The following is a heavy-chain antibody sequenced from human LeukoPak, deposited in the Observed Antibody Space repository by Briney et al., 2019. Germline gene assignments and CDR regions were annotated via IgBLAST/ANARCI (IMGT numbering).Heavy chain of an antibody. CDR2: IYYSGST. J-gene: IGHJ3*02. V-gene: IGHV4-59*08. D-gene: IGHD3-10*01. Sequence: PSETLSLTCTVSGGSISSYYWSWIRQPPGKGLEWIGYIYYSGSTNYNPSLKNRVTISVDTSKNQFSLKLSSVTAVDTGVYYCARLGISIVRGVNLPDAFDIWCQGTMVTVSS. CDR1: GGSISSYY. CDR3: ARLGISIVRGVNLPDAFDI.